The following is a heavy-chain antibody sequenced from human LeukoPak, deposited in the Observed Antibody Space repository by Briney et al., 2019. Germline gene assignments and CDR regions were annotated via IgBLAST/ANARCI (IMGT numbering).Heavy chain of an antibody. D-gene: IGHD4-23*01. CDR2: ISYDGGNK. CDR1: GFTFSIYG. J-gene: IGHJ4*02. V-gene: IGHV3-30*03. CDR3: ARSHDYGGKTDY. Sequence: GRSLRLSCAASGFTFSIYGMHWVRQTPGKGLEWVALISYDGGNKYYADSVKGRFTISRDIVKNSLYLQMNSLRAEDTAVYYCARSHDYGGKTDYWGQGTLVTVSS.